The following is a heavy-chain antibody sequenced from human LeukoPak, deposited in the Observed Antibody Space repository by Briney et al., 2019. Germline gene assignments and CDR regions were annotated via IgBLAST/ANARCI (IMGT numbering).Heavy chain of an antibody. Sequence: GGSLRLSCAAYGFTVSTNYMSWVRLAPGKGLEWVSLLHRDGTTHYAESVKGRFTISTDNSKNTLYRQMNSLRVEDTAVYYCAGRRKEAAAYDHWGQGTLVTVSS. V-gene: IGHV3-66*01. CDR2: LHRDGTT. D-gene: IGHD6-13*01. CDR1: GFTVSTNY. J-gene: IGHJ4*02. CDR3: AGRRKEAAAYDH.